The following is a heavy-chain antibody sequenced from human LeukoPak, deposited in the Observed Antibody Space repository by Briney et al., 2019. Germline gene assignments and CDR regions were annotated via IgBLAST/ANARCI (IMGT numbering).Heavy chain of an antibody. Sequence: SETLSFTCTVSRGYVSSGSSYWSWIRQPPGKGLEWIGYLYYSGSTNYNPSLKSRVTISVDTSKNQFSLKLSSVTAADTAVYYCARVLPYFFDKSGDAFDIWGQGTMVTVSS. V-gene: IGHV4-61*01. CDR2: LYYSGST. D-gene: IGHD3-22*01. J-gene: IGHJ3*02. CDR3: ARVLPYFFDKSGDAFDI. CDR1: RGYVSSGSSY.